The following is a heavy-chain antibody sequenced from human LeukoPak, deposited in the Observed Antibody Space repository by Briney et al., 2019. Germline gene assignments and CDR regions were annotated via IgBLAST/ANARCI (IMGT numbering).Heavy chain of an antibody. CDR3: ARDDRYYYDSSGYRDY. Sequence: GASVKVSCKASGYTFTGYYMHWVRQAPGQGLEWMGWINPNSGGTNYAQKFQGRVTMTRDTSISTAYMELSRLRSDDTAVYYCARDDRYYYDSSGYRDYWGQGTLVTVSS. J-gene: IGHJ4*02. V-gene: IGHV1-2*02. D-gene: IGHD3-22*01. CDR2: INPNSGGT. CDR1: GYTFTGYY.